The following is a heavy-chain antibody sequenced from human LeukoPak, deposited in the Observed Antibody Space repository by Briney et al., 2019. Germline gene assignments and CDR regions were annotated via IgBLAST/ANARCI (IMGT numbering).Heavy chain of an antibody. V-gene: IGHV3-11*01. D-gene: IGHD6-13*01. J-gene: IGHJ6*03. Sequence: SEGSLRLSCAASGFTFSDYYMSWIRQAPGKGLEWVSYISSSGSTIYYADSVKGRFTISRDNAKNSLYLQMNSLRAEDTAVYYCARGYSSSWYVHYYYMDVWGKGTTVTVSS. CDR1: GFTFSDYY. CDR2: ISSSGSTI. CDR3: ARGYSSSWYVHYYYMDV.